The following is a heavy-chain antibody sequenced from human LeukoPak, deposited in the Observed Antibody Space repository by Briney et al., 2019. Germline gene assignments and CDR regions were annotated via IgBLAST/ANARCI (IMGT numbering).Heavy chain of an antibody. Sequence: GGSLRLSCAASGFPVSNNYMSWVRQAPGKGLEWVSVIHSGGATYYADSMKGRFTISRDNSKNTLFLQMNSLRAEDTAVYYCARGRGYGAYDWNDYWGQGTLVTVSS. CDR3: ARGRGYGAYDWNDY. CDR1: GFPVSNNY. J-gene: IGHJ4*02. V-gene: IGHV3-53*01. CDR2: IHSGGAT. D-gene: IGHD5-12*01.